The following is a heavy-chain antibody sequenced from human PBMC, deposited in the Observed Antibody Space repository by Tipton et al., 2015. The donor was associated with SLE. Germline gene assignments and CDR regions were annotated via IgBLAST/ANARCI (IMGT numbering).Heavy chain of an antibody. Sequence: SLRLSCEASGFTFSDFAMNWVRQAPGKGLEWVSRISRSGVRTYYADSVKGRFTISRDNSKNTLYLQMNSLRAEDTAVYYCARDYAGLRGCDFWGQGTMVTVSS. CDR3: ARDYAGLRGCDF. J-gene: IGHJ3*01. CDR2: ISRSGVRT. V-gene: IGHV3-23*01. D-gene: IGHD5-18*01. CDR1: GFTFSDFA.